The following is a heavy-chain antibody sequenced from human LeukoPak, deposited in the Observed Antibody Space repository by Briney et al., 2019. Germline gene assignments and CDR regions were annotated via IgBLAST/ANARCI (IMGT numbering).Heavy chain of an antibody. CDR3: ARDRQYCSSITCYEAFDI. D-gene: IGHD2-2*01. Sequence: SVKVSCKASGGTLTSHAINWVRQAPRQELEWMGRIIPILGITNYAQKFQGRVTITADKSTSTAFMELSSLRSEDTAVYYCARDRQYCSSITCYEAFDIWGQGTMVTVSS. CDR1: GGTLTSHA. J-gene: IGHJ3*02. V-gene: IGHV1-69*04. CDR2: IIPILGIT.